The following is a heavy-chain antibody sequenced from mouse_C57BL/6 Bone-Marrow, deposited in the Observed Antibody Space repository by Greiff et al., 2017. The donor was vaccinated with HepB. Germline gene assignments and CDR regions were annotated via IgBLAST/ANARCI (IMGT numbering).Heavy chain of an antibody. CDR2: ISYDGSN. CDR3: AREGYSNPLDY. J-gene: IGHJ2*01. CDR1: GYSITSGYY. Sequence: EVQLQQSGPGLVKPSQSLSLTCSVTGYSITSGYYWNWIRQFPGNKLEWMGYISYDGSNNYNPSLKNRISITRDTSKNQFFLKLNSVTTEDTATYYCAREGYSNPLDYWGQGTTLTVSS. V-gene: IGHV3-6*01. D-gene: IGHD2-5*01.